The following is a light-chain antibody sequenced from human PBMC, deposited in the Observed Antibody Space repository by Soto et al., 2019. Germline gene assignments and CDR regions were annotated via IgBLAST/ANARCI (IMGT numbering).Light chain of an antibody. V-gene: IGLV4-69*01. CDR3: QTWATGIRV. CDR2: LNSDGSH. Sequence: QLVLTQPPSASASLGASVKLTCTLSSGHSTYAIAWHQQQPEKGPRYLMKLNSDGSHSKGDGIPDRFSGSSSGAERYLTISSLQSEDEADYYCQTWATGIRVFGGGTKVTVL. J-gene: IGLJ2*01. CDR1: SGHSTYA.